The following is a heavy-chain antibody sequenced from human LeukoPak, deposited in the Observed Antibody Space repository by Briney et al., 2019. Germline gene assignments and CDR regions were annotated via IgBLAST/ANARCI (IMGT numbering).Heavy chain of an antibody. D-gene: IGHD2-15*01. J-gene: IGHJ4*02. CDR1: GGSITSYY. CDR2: IYYSGIT. V-gene: IGHV4-59*08. Sequence: SSETLSLTCTVSGGSITSYYWGWVRQPPGKGLERIGYIYYSGITNYNPYLKSRVTISVDPSHTPYSLKLSSVTAADTAVYYCARLNCSGGSCPFDYWGQGTLVTVSS. CDR3: ARLNCSGGSCPFDY.